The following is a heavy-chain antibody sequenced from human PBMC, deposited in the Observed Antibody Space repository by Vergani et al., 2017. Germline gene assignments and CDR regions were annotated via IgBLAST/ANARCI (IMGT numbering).Heavy chain of an antibody. CDR3: ISDVAHGYYGSGSYYNYFDY. CDR2: IKSKTDGGTT. D-gene: IGHD3-10*01. Sequence: EVQLVESGGGLVKPGGSLRLSCAASGFTFSNAWMSWVRQAPGKGLEWVGRIKSKTDGGTTDYAAPVKGRFTISRDDSKNTLYLQMNSLKTEDTAVYYCISDVAHGYYGSGSYYNYFDYWGQGTLVTVSS. J-gene: IGHJ4*02. V-gene: IGHV3-15*01. CDR1: GFTFSNAW.